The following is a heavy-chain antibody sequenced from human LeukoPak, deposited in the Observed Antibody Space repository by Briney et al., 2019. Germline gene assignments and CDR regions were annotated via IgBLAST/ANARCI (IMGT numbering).Heavy chain of an antibody. V-gene: IGHV3-30*04. CDR1: GSTFSSYA. J-gene: IGHJ4*02. Sequence: GGSLRLSCAASGSTFSSYAMHWVRQAPGKGLEWVAVISYAVKGRFTISRDNSKNTLYLQMNSLRAEDTAVYYCAREMAVVPAAMGGPFDYWGQGTLVTVSS. D-gene: IGHD2-2*01. CDR3: AREMAVVPAAMGGPFDY. CDR2: ISYA.